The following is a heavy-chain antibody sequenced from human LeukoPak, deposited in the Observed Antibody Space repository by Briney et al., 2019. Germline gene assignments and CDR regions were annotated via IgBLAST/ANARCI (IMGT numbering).Heavy chain of an antibody. CDR1: GFSFGSYG. Sequence: GGSLRLSCAASGFSFGSYGLSWVRQAPGKGLEWVSGNSASGETTYYADSVKGRFTISRDNSRNTLHLQMNSLRVEDTAVYYCAKAPVGWLRPLDYWGQGTLVTVSS. CDR2: NSASGETT. CDR3: AKAPVGWLRPLDY. D-gene: IGHD5-12*01. V-gene: IGHV3-23*01. J-gene: IGHJ4*02.